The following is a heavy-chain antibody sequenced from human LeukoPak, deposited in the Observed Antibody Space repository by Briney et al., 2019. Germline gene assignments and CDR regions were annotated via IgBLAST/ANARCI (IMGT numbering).Heavy chain of an antibody. CDR3: ATAYGSGSYYNGYYFDY. D-gene: IGHD3-10*01. J-gene: IGHJ4*02. Sequence: GGSLRLSCAASGFTFSSYAMHWVRQAPGKGLEWVAVISYDGSNKYYADSVKGRFTISRDNSKNTLYLQMNSLRAEDTAVYYCATAYGSGSYYNGYYFDYWGQGTLVTVSS. CDR2: ISYDGSNK. CDR1: GFTFSSYA. V-gene: IGHV3-30*04.